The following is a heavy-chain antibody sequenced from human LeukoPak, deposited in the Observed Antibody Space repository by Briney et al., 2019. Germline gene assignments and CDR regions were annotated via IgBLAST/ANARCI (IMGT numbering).Heavy chain of an antibody. CDR2: IYPGDSNT. J-gene: IGHJ2*01. CDR1: GYRFTSYW. CDR3: AREYSSSWYGYFDL. V-gene: IGHV5-51*01. Sequence: GESLRISCKGSGYRFTSYWIGWVRQMPGKGLEWIAIIYPGDSNTRYSPSFQGQVTISADKSISTAYLQWSSLKASDTAMYYCAREYSSSWYGYFDLWGRGTLVTVSS. D-gene: IGHD6-13*01.